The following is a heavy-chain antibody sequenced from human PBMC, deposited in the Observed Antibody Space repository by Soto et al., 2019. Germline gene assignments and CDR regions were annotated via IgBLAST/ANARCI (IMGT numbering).Heavy chain of an antibody. Sequence: PSETLSITCTVSGGSISSDDGSWSRQPPGKGLEWIGYIYYSGITNYNPSLKSRVTISVDTSKNQFSLKLSSVTAADTAVYYCARDKITGLFDYWGQGTLVTVS. CDR2: IYYSGIT. CDR3: ARDKITGLFDY. V-gene: IGHV4-59*01. D-gene: IGHD3-16*01. CDR1: GGSISSDD. J-gene: IGHJ4*02.